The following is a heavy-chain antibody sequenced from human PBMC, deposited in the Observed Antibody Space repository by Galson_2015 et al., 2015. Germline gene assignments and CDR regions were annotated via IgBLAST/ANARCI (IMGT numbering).Heavy chain of an antibody. Sequence: SETLSLTCTVSGDSLSSYYWNWIRQPPGKGLEWIGYIYYRGTTSYNSFLKSRVTMSVDTSRNQFSLNLTSVTAADTAVYYCARDANDAFDIWGQGRMVTVSS. J-gene: IGHJ3*02. CDR1: GDSLSSYY. CDR3: ARDANDAFDI. V-gene: IGHV4-59*12. CDR2: IYYRGTT.